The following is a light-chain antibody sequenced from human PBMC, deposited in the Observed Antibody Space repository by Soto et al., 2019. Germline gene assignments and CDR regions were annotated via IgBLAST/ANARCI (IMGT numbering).Light chain of an antibody. J-gene: IGKJ1*01. CDR3: QQYGSSPT. Sequence: EIVLTQSPGTLSLSPGERATLSCRASQSVSSSYLAWYQQKPGQAPRLLIYGASSMATAIPDRFSGSGSGTDFTLTSSRLEPEDFAVYYCQQYGSSPTFGQGTKVEIK. CDR1: QSVSSSY. V-gene: IGKV3-20*01. CDR2: GAS.